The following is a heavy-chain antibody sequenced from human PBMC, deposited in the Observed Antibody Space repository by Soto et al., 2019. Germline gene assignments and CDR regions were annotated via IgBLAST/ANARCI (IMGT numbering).Heavy chain of an antibody. J-gene: IGHJ4*02. CDR2: IYRAGTT. V-gene: IGHV3-66*01. D-gene: IGHD2-8*02. Sequence: GGSMTLACPASELISTSSYMSWVSKAPGKGLEWVSVIYRAGTTYYADSVRGRFIVSRDNSKNTLYLQMNSLRAEDTAVYYCARDLNFWSLDLDYRGLGTRVTVSS. CDR1: ELISTSSY. CDR3: ARDLNFWSLDLDY.